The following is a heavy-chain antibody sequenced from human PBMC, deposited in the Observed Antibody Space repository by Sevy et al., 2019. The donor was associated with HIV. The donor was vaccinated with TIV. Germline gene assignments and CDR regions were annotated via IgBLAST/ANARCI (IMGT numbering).Heavy chain of an antibody. CDR2: IKADGIDK. J-gene: IGHJ4*02. D-gene: IGHD3-16*01. V-gene: IGHV3-7*01. Sequence: GGSLRLSCVASGFTFSANWMNWVRQAPGKGLEWVANIKADGIDKYYVDSVGVRFTISRDNAKNLLFLQMNSLRVEDTAVYYCAHETFGRFESWGQGTLVTVSS. CDR1: GFTFSANW. CDR3: AHETFGRFES.